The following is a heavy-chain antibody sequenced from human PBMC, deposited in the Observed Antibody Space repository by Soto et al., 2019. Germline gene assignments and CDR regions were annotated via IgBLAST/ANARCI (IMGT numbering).Heavy chain of an antibody. CDR1: GFTFSSYA. CDR3: ARSVWGITIFGGMDV. V-gene: IGHV3-23*01. D-gene: IGHD3-9*01. CDR2: ISGGTGST. J-gene: IGHJ6*02. Sequence: EVQLLESGGGLVQPGGSLRLSCAASGFTFSSYAMSWVRQAPGKGLEWVSAISGGTGSTYYADSVKGRFTISRDNSXPTLYVQMSCLRAEDTAVYYCARSVWGITIFGGMDVWGQGTTVTVSS.